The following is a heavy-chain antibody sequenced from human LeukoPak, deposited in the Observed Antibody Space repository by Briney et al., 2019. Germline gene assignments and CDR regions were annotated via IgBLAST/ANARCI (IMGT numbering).Heavy chain of an antibody. CDR2: INAGNGNT. J-gene: IGHJ4*02. CDR3: ARDLWDIVVAGVDTAMGIFDY. D-gene: IGHD5-18*01. V-gene: IGHV1-3*01. CDR1: GYTFTSYA. Sequence: ASVKVSCKASGYTFTSYAMHWVRQAPGQRLEWMGWINAGNGNTKYSQKSQGRVTITRDTSASTAYMELSSLRSEDTAVYYCARDLWDIVVAGVDTAMGIFDYWGQGTLVTVSS.